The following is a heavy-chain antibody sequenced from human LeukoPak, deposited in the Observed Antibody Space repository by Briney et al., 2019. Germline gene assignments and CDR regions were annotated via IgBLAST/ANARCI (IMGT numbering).Heavy chain of an antibody. V-gene: IGHV1-69*13. CDR3: ASDYGSGSPSGY. Sequence: SVKVSCKASGGTFSSYAISWVRQAPGQGLEWMGGIIPIFGTANYAQKFQGRVTITADESTSTAYMELSSLRSEDTAVYYCASDYGSGSPSGYWGQGTLVTVSS. J-gene: IGHJ4*02. D-gene: IGHD3-10*01. CDR2: IIPIFGTA. CDR1: GGTFSSYA.